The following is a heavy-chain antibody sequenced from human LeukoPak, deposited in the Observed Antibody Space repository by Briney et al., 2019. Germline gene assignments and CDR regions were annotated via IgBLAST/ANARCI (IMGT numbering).Heavy chain of an antibody. V-gene: IGHV4-38-2*01. J-gene: IGHJ3*01. CDR1: GYPISGGYY. Sequence: SETLSLTCGVSGYPISGGYYWGWIRQSPGKGLEWIATIFHTGSIYHNPSLKSRVILSVDTSKNQFSLILTSVTAADTAVYYCVRMGVSYYYDSSTYYPVAFDVWGQGTMVTVSS. D-gene: IGHD3-22*01. CDR2: IFHTGSI. CDR3: VRMGVSYYYDSSTYYPVAFDV.